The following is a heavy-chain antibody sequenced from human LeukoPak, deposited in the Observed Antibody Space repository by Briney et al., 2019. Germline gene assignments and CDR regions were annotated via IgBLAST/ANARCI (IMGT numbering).Heavy chain of an antibody. D-gene: IGHD2-15*01. V-gene: IGHV1-8*01. CDR3: ARAVQCSGGSCYSGLIADFGTHHPADY. J-gene: IGHJ4*02. CDR1: GYTFTSYD. Sequence: ASVKVSCKASGYTFTSYDISWVRQATGQGLEWMGWMNPNSGNTGYAQKFQGRVTMTRNTSISTAYMELSSLRSEDTAVYYCARAVQCSGGSCYSGLIADFGTHHPADYWGQGTLVTVSS. CDR2: MNPNSGNT.